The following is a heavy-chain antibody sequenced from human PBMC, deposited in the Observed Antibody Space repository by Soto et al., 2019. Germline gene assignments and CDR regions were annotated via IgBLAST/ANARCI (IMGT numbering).Heavy chain of an antibody. D-gene: IGHD1-1*01. CDR1: GFTFSSYA. CDR2: ISYDGSNK. J-gene: IGHJ4*02. V-gene: IGHV3-30-3*01. CDR3: ARDTRWQALDY. Sequence: QVQLVESGGGVVQPGRSLRLSCAASGFTFSSYAMHWVRQAPGKGLEWVAVISYDGSNKYYADSVKGRFTISRDNSKNQLYLQMNSLRAEDTAVYYCARDTRWQALDYWGQGTLVTVSS.